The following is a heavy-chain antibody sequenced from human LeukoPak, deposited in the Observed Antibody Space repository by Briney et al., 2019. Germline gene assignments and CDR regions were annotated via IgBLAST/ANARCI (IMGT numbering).Heavy chain of an antibody. D-gene: IGHD2-21*02. Sequence: SETLSLTCTVSGASLSVSGRNWGWVRQPPGKGLEWIASIYYSGSTYYSPSLESRVTMSVDTSKNQFSLKLSSVSAADTAVYYCARWGESGDSVVHAFDIWGRGTMVTVSS. J-gene: IGHJ3*02. V-gene: IGHV4-39*07. CDR3: ARWGESGDSVVHAFDI. CDR2: IYYSGST. CDR1: GASLSVSGRN.